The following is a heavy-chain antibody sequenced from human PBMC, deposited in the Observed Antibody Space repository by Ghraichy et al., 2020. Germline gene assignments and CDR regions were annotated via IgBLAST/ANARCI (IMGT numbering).Heavy chain of an antibody. CDR1: GFTFGGYA. J-gene: IGHJ4*02. V-gene: IGHV3-23*01. CDR3: AKSPTTTTTGTTSFDS. CDR2: VSGGADST. D-gene: IGHD1-1*01. Sequence: GGSLRLSCAASGFTFGGYAMSWVRQSPGKGLEWVSSVSGGADSTCYADSVKGRFTISRDNAKNTLYLQMNRLRAEDTALYYCAKSPTTTTTGTTSFDSWGQGSLVTVSS.